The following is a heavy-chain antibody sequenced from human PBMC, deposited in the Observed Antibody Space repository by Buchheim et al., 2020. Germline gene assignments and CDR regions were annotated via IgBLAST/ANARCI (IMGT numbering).Heavy chain of an antibody. V-gene: IGHV3-23*01. Sequence: EVQMLESGGGLVQPGGSLRLSCTASGFTYYNYAMSWVRQAPGKGLEWVSCISGSGGSTYYADSVKGRFTISRDHSKHTLYLQMNSLRAEDTAMYYCAKETNYYGSGGSARDYWGQGTL. CDR2: ISGSGGST. J-gene: IGHJ4*02. CDR1: GFTYYNYA. CDR3: AKETNYYGSGGSARDY. D-gene: IGHD3-10*01.